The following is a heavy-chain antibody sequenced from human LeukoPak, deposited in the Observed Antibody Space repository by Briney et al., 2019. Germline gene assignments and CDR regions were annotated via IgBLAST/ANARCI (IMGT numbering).Heavy chain of an antibody. Sequence: GGSLRLSCAASGFTFSSYAMSWVRQAPGKGLEWVSAISGSGGSTYYADSVKGRFTISRDNSKNTLFLQMNSLRAEGTAVYYCAKDGGDYGGHWGQGTLVTVSS. CDR1: GFTFSSYA. J-gene: IGHJ4*02. D-gene: IGHD4/OR15-4a*01. CDR2: ISGSGGST. V-gene: IGHV3-23*01. CDR3: AKDGGDYGGH.